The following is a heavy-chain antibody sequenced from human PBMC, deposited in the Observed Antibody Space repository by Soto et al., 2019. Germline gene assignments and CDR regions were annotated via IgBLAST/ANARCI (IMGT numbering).Heavy chain of an antibody. Sequence: SQTLSLTCDISGDSVSSNSAAWNWIRQSPSRGLEWLGRTYYRSKWYNDYAVSVKSRITINPDTSKNQFSLKLSSVTAADTAVYYCARGSTTDYYGSGSYYSFADYWGQGTLVTVSS. D-gene: IGHD3-10*01. V-gene: IGHV6-1*01. CDR2: TYYRSKWYN. J-gene: IGHJ4*02. CDR3: ARGSTTDYYGSGSYYSFADY. CDR1: GDSVSSNSAA.